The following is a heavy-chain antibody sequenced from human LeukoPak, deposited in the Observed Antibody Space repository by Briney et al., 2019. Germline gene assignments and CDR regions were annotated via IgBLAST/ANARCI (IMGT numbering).Heavy chain of an antibody. Sequence: PGGSLRLSCAASGFTFSSYGMHWVRQAPGKGLEWVAVIWYDGSNKYYADSVKGRFTISRDNSKNTLYLQMNSLRAEDTAVYYCTTDTGYYFDYWGQGTLVTVSS. CDR2: IWYDGSNK. D-gene: IGHD1-14*01. CDR1: GFTFSSYG. J-gene: IGHJ4*02. CDR3: TTDTGYYFDY. V-gene: IGHV3-33*01.